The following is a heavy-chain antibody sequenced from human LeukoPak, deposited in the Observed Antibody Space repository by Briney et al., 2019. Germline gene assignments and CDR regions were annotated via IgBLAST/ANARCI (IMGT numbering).Heavy chain of an antibody. CDR2: IYHSGST. V-gene: IGHV4-38-2*02. D-gene: IGHD2-15*01. CDR1: GYSISSGYY. Sequence: SETLSLTCTVSGYSISSGYYWGWIRPPPGKGLEWIGSIYHSGSTYYNPSLKSRVTISVDTSKNQFSLKLSSVTAADTAVYYCARRRYCSGGSCYSRTSWFDPWGQGTLVTVSS. CDR3: ARRRYCSGGSCYSRTSWFDP. J-gene: IGHJ5*02.